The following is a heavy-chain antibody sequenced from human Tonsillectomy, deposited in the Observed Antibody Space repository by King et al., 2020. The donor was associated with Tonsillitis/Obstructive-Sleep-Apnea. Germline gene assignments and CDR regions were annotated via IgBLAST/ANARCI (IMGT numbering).Heavy chain of an antibody. CDR2: IIPIFGPA. V-gene: IGHV1-69*01. CDR1: GGTFSNYG. Sequence: HVQLVQSGAEVKRPGSSVKVSCKASGGTFSNYGISWVRQAPGQGLEWMGGIIPIFGPASYAQKFQGRVTITADESTSTAYMELSSLRSEDTAVYYCARGPYYYDSSGYPRGLNWFDPWGQGTLVTVSS. J-gene: IGHJ5*02. CDR3: ARGPYYYDSSGYPRGLNWFDP. D-gene: IGHD3-22*01.